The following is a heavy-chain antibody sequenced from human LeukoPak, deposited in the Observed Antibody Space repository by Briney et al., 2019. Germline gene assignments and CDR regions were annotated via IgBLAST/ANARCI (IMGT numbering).Heavy chain of an antibody. D-gene: IGHD3-22*01. V-gene: IGHV5-51*01. CDR3: ARRYYHSSEFDP. CDR2: IYPTDSAT. CDR1: GYGFSNYW. J-gene: IGHJ5*02. Sequence: GESLKISCKASGYGFSNYWIGWVRQLPGKGLEWMGFIYPTDSATRYSPSFQGQVTISADKSISTAYLQWSSPKASDTAIYYCARRYYHSSEFDPWGQGTLVTVSS.